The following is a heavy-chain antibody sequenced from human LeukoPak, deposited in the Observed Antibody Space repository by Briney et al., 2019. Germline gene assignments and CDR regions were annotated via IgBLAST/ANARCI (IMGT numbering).Heavy chain of an antibody. CDR3: ARVLDYGDYSFPNWFDP. D-gene: IGHD4-17*01. V-gene: IGHV1-69*05. Sequence: SVKVSCKASGGTFSSYAISWVRQAPGQGLEWMGRIIPIFGTANYAQKFQGRVTITTDESTSTAYMELSSLRSEDTAVYYCARVLDYGDYSFPNWFDPWGQGTLVTVSS. CDR2: IIPIFGTA. CDR1: GGTFSSYA. J-gene: IGHJ5*02.